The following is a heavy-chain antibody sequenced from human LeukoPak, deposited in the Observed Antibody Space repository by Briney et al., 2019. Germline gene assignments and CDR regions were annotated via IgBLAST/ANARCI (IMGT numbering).Heavy chain of an antibody. CDR2: IDTDGGT. V-gene: IGHV3-74*01. Sequence: GGSLRLSCAASGFTFSSYWMHWVRQAPGKGLVWVSRIDTDGGTSYADSVKGRFTISRDNAKSTLYLQMNSLRAEDTAVYYCVRDGPMIRGVPYMDVWGKGTTVTVSS. CDR3: VRDGPMIRGVPYMDV. CDR1: GFTFSSYW. D-gene: IGHD3-10*01. J-gene: IGHJ6*03.